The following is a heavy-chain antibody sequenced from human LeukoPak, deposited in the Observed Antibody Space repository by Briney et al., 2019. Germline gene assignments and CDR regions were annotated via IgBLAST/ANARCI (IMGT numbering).Heavy chain of an antibody. CDR1: GYTFTSYD. Sequence: GASVKVSCKASGYTFTSYDINWVRQATGQGLEWMGWMNPNSGNTGYAQKFQGRVTMTRNTSISTAYMELSSLRSEDTAVYYCARAAYCSSTSCSPGDYWGQGTLVTVSS. CDR2: MNPNSGNT. J-gene: IGHJ4*02. V-gene: IGHV1-8*01. D-gene: IGHD2-2*01. CDR3: ARAAYCSSTSCSPGDY.